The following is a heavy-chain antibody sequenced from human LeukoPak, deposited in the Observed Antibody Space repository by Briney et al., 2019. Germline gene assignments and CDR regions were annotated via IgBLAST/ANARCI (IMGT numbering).Heavy chain of an antibody. CDR3: ARYSYGGFYFDY. CDR2: IYSSGST. J-gene: IGHJ4*02. Sequence: KPSETLSLTCTVSGGSISSYYWSWIRQPPGSGLEWIGYIYSSGSTNYNPSLKSRVTISLDTSKNQFFLKLSSVTAADTAVYYCARYSYGGFYFDYWGQGTLVTVSS. D-gene: IGHD5-18*01. CDR1: GGSISSYY. V-gene: IGHV4-59*08.